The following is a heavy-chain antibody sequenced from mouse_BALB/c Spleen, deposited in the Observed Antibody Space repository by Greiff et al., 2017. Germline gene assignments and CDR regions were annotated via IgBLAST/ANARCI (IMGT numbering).Heavy chain of an antibody. Sequence: QVQLQQPGAELVKPGASVKLSCKASGYTFTSYWMHWVKQRPGQGLEWIGEINPSNGRTNYNEKFKSKATLTVYKSSSTAYMQLSSLTSEDSAVYYCASPHYYGSSPFAYWGQGTLVTVSA. J-gene: IGHJ3*01. CDR3: ASPHYYGSSPFAY. CDR1: GYTFTSYW. D-gene: IGHD1-1*01. V-gene: IGHV1S81*02. CDR2: INPSNGRT.